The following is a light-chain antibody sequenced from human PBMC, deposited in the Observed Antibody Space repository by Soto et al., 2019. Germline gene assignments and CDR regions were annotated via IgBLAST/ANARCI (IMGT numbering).Light chain of an antibody. Sequence: DIQMTQSPSTLSASVGDTVTITCRASQTISGWLAWYQQRPGKAPNLLIFDASTLESGVPSRFSGSGSGTTFTLTISSLQSDDFATYYCLQDINYPWTFGQGTKVDIK. CDR2: DAS. CDR1: QTISGW. J-gene: IGKJ1*01. CDR3: LQDINYPWT. V-gene: IGKV1-5*01.